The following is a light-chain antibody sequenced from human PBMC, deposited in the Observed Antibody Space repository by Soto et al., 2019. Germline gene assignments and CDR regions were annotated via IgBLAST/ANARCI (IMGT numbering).Light chain of an antibody. J-gene: IGLJ3*02. CDR3: SSWDTSRSGGV. Sequence: QSVLTQPPSVSAAPGQNVTISCSGSSSNIGSDFVSWYQQLPGTAPQLLIYENNKRPSGIPDRFSGSKSATSATLGITGLQTGDEAESYCSSWDTSRSGGVFGGGTKVTVL. CDR1: SSNIGSDF. V-gene: IGLV1-51*02. CDR2: ENN.